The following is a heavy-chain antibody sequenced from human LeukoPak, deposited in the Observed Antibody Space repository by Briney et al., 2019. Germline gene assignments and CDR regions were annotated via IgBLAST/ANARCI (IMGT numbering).Heavy chain of an antibody. V-gene: IGHV3-48*01. D-gene: IGHD2-15*01. CDR2: ISSFSGTI. CDR3: AKRPFESSGPFDS. J-gene: IGHJ4*02. CDR1: GITFSSYS. Sequence: GGSLRLSCVASGITFSSYSMNWVRQAPGKGLEWVSYISSFSGTINYADSVKGRFTISRDNAKNSLYLQMNSLRAEDTAVYYCAKRPFESSGPFDSWGLGTLVTVSS.